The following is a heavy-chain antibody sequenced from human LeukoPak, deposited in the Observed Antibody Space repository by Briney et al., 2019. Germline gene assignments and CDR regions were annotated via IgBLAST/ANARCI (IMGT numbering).Heavy chain of an antibody. CDR1: GGSISSGDYY. V-gene: IGHV4-30-4*01. CDR2: IYYSGST. CDR3: ARDGYGGYYYYGMDV. D-gene: IGHD4-23*01. J-gene: IGHJ6*02. Sequence: SETLSLTCTVSGGSISSGDYYWSWIRQPPGKGLEWIGYIYYSGSTYYNPSLKSRVTISVDTSKNQFSLKLSSVAAADTAVYYCARDGYGGYYYYGMDVWGQGTTVTDSS.